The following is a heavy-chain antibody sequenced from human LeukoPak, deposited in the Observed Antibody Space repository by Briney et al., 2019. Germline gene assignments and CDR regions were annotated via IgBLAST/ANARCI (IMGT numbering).Heavy chain of an antibody. V-gene: IGHV4-34*01. J-gene: IGHJ4*02. CDR1: GGSFSGYY. D-gene: IGHD2-2*01. CDR2: INHSGST. Sequence: SETLSLTCAVYGGSFSGYYCSWIRQPPGKGLEWIGEINHSGSTNYNPSLKSRVTISVDTSKNQFSLKLSSVTAADTAVYYCARGPLLFCSSTSCYPRNDYWGQGTLVTVSS. CDR3: ARGPLLFCSSTSCYPRNDY.